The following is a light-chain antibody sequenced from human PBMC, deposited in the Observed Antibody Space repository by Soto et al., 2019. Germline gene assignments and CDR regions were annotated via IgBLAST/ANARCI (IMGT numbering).Light chain of an antibody. Sequence: ILDTQCPSTLSGNVGDRVTITCRASQTISSWLAWYQQKPGKAPKLLIHAASNLQSGVPSRFSGSGSGTEFTLTINSLQPEDFATYYCQQSYSVPITFGQPTGPEIK. V-gene: IGKV1-39*01. J-gene: IGKJ5*01. CDR3: QQSYSVPIT. CDR2: AAS. CDR1: QTISSW.